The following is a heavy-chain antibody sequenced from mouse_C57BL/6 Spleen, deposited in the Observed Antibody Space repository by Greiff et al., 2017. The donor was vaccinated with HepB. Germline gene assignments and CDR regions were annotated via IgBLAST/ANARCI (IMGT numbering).Heavy chain of an antibody. CDR3: ARHGDGYPAWFAY. CDR1: GFTFSSYT. J-gene: IGHJ3*01. V-gene: IGHV5-9*01. CDR2: ISGGGGNT. Sequence: EVKLVESGGGLVKPGGSLKLSCAASGFTFSSYTMSWVRQTPEKRLEWVATISGGGGNTYYPDSVKGRFTFSRDNAKNTLYLQMSSLRSEDTALYYCARHGDGYPAWFAYWGQGTLVTVSA. D-gene: IGHD2-3*01.